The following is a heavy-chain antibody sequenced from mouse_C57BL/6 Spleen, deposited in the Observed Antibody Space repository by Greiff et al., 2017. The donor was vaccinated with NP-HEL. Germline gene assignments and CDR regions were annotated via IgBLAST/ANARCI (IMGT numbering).Heavy chain of an antibody. V-gene: IGHV5-17*01. CDR1: GFTFSDYG. J-gene: IGHJ2*01. CDR2: ISSGSSTI. CDR3: ARERRLRNYFDY. Sequence: EVMLVESGGGSVKPGGSLKLSCAASGFTFSDYGMHWVRQAPEKGLEWVAYISSGSSTIYYADTVKGRFTISRDNAKNTLFLQMTSLRSEDTAMYYCARERRLRNYFDYWGQGTTLTVSS. D-gene: IGHD1-1*01.